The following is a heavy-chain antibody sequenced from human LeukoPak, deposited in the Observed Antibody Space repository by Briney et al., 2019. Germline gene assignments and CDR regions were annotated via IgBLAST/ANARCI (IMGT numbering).Heavy chain of an antibody. J-gene: IGHJ5*01. CDR2: ISGSGGST. CDR3: ARGDSFWFDY. V-gene: IGHV3-23*01. Sequence: PGGSLRLSCAASGFTFSSYAMSWVRQAPGKGLEWVSVISGSGGSTYYADSVKGRFTISRDNSKNTVYLQISSLRAQDTAVYYCARGDSFWFDYWGQGTLLTVSS. CDR1: GFTFSSYA.